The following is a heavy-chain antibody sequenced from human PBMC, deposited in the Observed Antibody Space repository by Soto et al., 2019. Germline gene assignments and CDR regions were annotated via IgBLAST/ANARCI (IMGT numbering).Heavy chain of an antibody. Sequence: GGSLRLSCAASGFTFSSYAMHWVHQAPGKGLEWVAVISYDGSNKYYADSVKGRFTISRDNSKNTLYLQMNSLRAEDTAVYYCARTSPSYSSSNMDYWGQGTLVTVSS. D-gene: IGHD6-6*01. CDR3: ARTSPSYSSSNMDY. V-gene: IGHV3-30-3*01. CDR1: GFTFSSYA. J-gene: IGHJ4*02. CDR2: ISYDGSNK.